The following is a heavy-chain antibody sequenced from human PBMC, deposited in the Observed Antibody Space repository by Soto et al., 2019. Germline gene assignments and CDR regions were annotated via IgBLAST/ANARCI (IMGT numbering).Heavy chain of an antibody. Sequence: SAKVCCKDSGYTKISYGRRWVRQENKQGLEWMGGIIPIFGTANYAQKFQGRVTITADESTSTAYMELSSLRSEDTAVYYCASHSYGYFPHYYHGMDVWGQGTTVTVSS. CDR3: ASHSYGYFPHYYHGMDV. D-gene: IGHD5-18*01. V-gene: IGHV1-69*01. CDR1: GYTKISYG. J-gene: IGHJ6*02. CDR2: IIPIFGTA.